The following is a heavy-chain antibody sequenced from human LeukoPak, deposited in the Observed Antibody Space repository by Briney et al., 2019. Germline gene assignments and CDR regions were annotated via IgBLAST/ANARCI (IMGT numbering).Heavy chain of an antibody. J-gene: IGHJ4*02. D-gene: IGHD5-24*01. Sequence: GRSLRLSCAASGFTFSSYAMHWVRQAPGKGLEWVAVISYDGHNKYHADSVKGRFTISRDNSKNTLYLQMNSLRAEDTAVYYCARGARMATITGALDYWGQGTLVTVSS. CDR1: GFTFSSYA. CDR2: ISYDGHNK. CDR3: ARGARMATITGALDY. V-gene: IGHV3-30-3*01.